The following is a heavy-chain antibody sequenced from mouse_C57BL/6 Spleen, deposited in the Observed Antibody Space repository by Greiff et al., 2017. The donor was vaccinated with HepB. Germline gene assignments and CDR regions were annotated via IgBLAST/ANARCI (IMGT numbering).Heavy chain of an antibody. J-gene: IGHJ2*01. CDR3: TSPSDYDVGNYFDY. Sequence: EVQLQQSGTVLARPGASVKMSCKTSGYTFTSYWMHWVKQRPGQGLEWIGAIYPGNSDTSYNQKFKGKAKLTAVTSASTAYMELSSLTNEDSAVYYCTSPSDYDVGNYFDYWGQGTTLTVSS. CDR2: IYPGNSDT. D-gene: IGHD2-4*01. V-gene: IGHV1-5*01. CDR1: GYTFTSYW.